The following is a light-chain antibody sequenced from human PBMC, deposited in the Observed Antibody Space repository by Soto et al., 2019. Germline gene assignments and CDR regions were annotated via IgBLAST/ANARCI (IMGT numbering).Light chain of an antibody. CDR2: GAS. Sequence: EIVLTQSPGTLSLSPGERATLSCRSSQSVSSSYLAWYQQKPSQAPRLLTYGASSRATGIPDRFRGSGSWTDFPLSIGRLETKDFAVYDREQYGSSRTLGPGTKVDIK. J-gene: IGKJ3*01. CDR3: EQYGSSRT. CDR1: QSVSSSY. V-gene: IGKV3-20*01.